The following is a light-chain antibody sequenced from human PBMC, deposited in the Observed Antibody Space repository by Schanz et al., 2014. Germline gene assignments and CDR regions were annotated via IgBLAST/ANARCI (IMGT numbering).Light chain of an antibody. CDR3: CSYAGSDSWV. Sequence: QSALTQPASVSGSPGQSITISCTGSSSDVGGYNFVSWYQHHPGQAPKLLIYDVSKRPSGVYTRFSGSKSGNTASLTISGLQAEDEAGYYCCSYAGSDSWVFGGGTRLTVL. CDR2: DVS. J-gene: IGLJ2*01. V-gene: IGLV2-23*02. CDR1: SSDVGGYNF.